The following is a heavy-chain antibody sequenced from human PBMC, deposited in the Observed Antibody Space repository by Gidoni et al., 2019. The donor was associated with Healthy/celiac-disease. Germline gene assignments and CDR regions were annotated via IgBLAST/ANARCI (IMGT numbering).Heavy chain of an antibody. V-gene: IGHV2-5*02. D-gene: IGHD3-10*01. CDR2: IYWDDDK. J-gene: IGHJ4*02. CDR1: GFSLSTSGVG. Sequence: QITLKESGPTLVKPTQTLTLTCTFSGFSLSTSGVGVGWIRQPPGKALEWLALIYWDDDKRYSPSLKSRLTITKDTSKNQVVLTMTNMDPVDTATYYCAHSWVLRGVIIRDFDYWGQGTLVTVSS. CDR3: AHSWVLRGVIIRDFDY.